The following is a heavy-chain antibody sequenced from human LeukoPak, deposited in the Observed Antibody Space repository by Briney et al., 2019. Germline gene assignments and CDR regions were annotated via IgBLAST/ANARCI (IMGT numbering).Heavy chain of an antibody. D-gene: IGHD6-19*01. CDR3: ARERSSGWFYDY. V-gene: IGHV4-59*01. CDR1: GGSISSYY. CDR2: IYYSGGT. J-gene: IGHJ4*02. Sequence: SETLSLTCTVSGGSISSYYWSWIRQPPGKGLEWIGYIYYSGGTNYNPSLKSRVTISVDTSKNQFSLKLSSVTAADTAVYYCARERSSGWFYDYWGQGTLVTVSS.